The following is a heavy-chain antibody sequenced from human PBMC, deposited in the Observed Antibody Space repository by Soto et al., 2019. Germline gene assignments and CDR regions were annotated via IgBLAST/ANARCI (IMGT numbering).Heavy chain of an antibody. V-gene: IGHV3-64D*08. CDR3: VKDLPMMTTAPLDGMDV. Sequence: GGSLRLSCSASGFTFSSYAMHWVRQAPGKGLEYVSAISSNGGSTYYADSVKGRFTISRDNSKNTLYLQMSSLRAEDTAVYYCVKDLPMMTTAPLDGMDVWGQGTTVTVSS. J-gene: IGHJ6*02. CDR2: ISSNGGST. D-gene: IGHD4-4*01. CDR1: GFTFSSYA.